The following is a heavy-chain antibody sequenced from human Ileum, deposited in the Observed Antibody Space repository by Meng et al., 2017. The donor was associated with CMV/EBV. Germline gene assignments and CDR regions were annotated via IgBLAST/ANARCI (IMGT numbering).Heavy chain of an antibody. D-gene: IGHD2-15*01. V-gene: IGHV1-18*04. CDR2: ISGHGGNP. Sequence: ASVKVSCKASGYTFTGYYMHWVRQAPGQGLEWMGWISGHGGNPKYAQKFQGRVTMTTETSTSTAYMELRSLRSDDTAMYYCATDPLNCSSGSCWGWFDPWGQGTLVTVSS. CDR1: GYTFTGYY. CDR3: ATDPLNCSSGSCWGWFDP. J-gene: IGHJ5*02.